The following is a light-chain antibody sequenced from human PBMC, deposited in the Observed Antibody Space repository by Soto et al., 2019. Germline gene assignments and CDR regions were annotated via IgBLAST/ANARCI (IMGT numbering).Light chain of an antibody. J-gene: IGKJ1*01. CDR2: DAS. V-gene: IGKV3-11*01. Sequence: EVALTQSPATLSLSPGERATLSCGASQSLTNYLAWYQQKPGQAPRLLIYDASNRATGIPARFSGSGSGTDFTLTISSLEPEDFAVYYCQQRSNWPWTFGHGTKVEI. CDR3: QQRSNWPWT. CDR1: QSLTNY.